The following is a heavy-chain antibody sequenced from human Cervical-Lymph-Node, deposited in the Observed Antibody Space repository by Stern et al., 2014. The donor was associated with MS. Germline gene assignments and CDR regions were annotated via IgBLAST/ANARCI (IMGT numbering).Heavy chain of an antibody. CDR2: ISAYNGKP. D-gene: IGHD3-22*01. V-gene: IGHV1-18*01. CDR3: ARVGSSGYYQDYFDY. CDR1: GYTFTSYG. J-gene: IGHJ4*02. Sequence: QVQLVQSGAEVKKPGASVKVSCKASGYTFTSYGISWVRQAPGQGLEWMGWISAYNGKPNYAQKLQGRVTMTTDTSTSTAYMELRSLRSDDTAVYYCARVGSSGYYQDYFDYWGQGTLVTVSS.